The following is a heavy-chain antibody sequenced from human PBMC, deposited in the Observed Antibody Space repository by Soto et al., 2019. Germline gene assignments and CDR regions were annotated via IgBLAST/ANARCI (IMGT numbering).Heavy chain of an antibody. J-gene: IGHJ4*02. CDR1: GFTFADYC. D-gene: IGHD3-22*01. Sequence: PGGSLRLSCAASGFTFADYCMHWVRQAPGKGLVWVSRINSDGSRTSYADSVTGRFTISRDNAKNTLYLQMNSLRVEDTALYDCARETYSGFYFDSWGQGTLVTVSS. CDR2: INSDGSRT. CDR3: ARETYSGFYFDS. V-gene: IGHV3-74*01.